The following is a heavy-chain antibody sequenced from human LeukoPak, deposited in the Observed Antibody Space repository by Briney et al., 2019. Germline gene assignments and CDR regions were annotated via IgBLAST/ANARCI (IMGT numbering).Heavy chain of an antibody. CDR3: ARDHRYAFDN. CDR2: IGISSSNT. CDR1: GFNFIDYS. D-gene: IGHD5-12*01. V-gene: IGHV3-48*01. Sequence: GGSLSLSCAACGFNFIDYSMNWVGQAGCKGLAGISYIGISSSNTNYADYLKGRFSISRDKARNSLYLQMNSLRVEDTAMYYCARDHRYAFDNWGHGTLVTVSS. J-gene: IGHJ4*01.